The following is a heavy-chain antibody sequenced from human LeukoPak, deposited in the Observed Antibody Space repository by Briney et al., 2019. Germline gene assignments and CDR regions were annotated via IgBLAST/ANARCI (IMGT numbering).Heavy chain of an antibody. D-gene: IGHD6-13*01. CDR1: GFTFSSYG. J-gene: IGHJ4*02. CDR2: IKQDGSEK. CDR3: ATKLPAAGRGFDY. V-gene: IGHV3-7*03. Sequence: GGSLRLSCAASGFTFSSYGMHWVRQAPGKGLEWVANIKQDGSEKYYVDSVKGRFTISRDSAKNSLFLQMNSLRAEDTAMYYCATKLPAAGRGFDYWGQGTLVTVSS.